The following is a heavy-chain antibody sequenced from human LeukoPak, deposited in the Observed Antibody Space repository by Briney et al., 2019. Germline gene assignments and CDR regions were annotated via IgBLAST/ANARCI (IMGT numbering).Heavy chain of an antibody. V-gene: IGHV4-39*01. CDR1: GGSISSSTYY. CDR2: AYYSGST. J-gene: IGHJ4*02. Sequence: SETLSLTCTVSGGSISSSTYYWGWIRQPPGKGLEWIGSAYYSGSTYYNPSLKSRVTISGDTSKNQFSLNLSSVTAADTAVYYCARQRRQSFSSPLYHFDYWGQGTLVTVSS. D-gene: IGHD2/OR15-2a*01. CDR3: ARQRRQSFSSPLYHFDY.